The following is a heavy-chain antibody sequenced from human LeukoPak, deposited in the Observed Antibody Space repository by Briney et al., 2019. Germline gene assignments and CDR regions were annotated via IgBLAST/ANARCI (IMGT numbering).Heavy chain of an antibody. CDR2: INSDGSSS. V-gene: IGHV3-74*01. D-gene: IGHD1-1*01. J-gene: IGHJ4*02. CDR1: GFTFSSYW. CDR3: TKGGTTLFDY. Sequence: PGGSLRLSCAASGFTFSSYWLHWVRQAPGKGLVWVSRINSDGSSSSYADSVKGRFTISRDNAKNTLYLQMSSLRAEDTAVYYCTKGGTTLFDYWGQGTLVTVSS.